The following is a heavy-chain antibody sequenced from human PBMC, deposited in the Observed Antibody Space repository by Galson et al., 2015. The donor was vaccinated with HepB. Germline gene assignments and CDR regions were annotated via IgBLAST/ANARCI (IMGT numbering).Heavy chain of an antibody. V-gene: IGHV4-31*03. CDR2: IYYSGGT. J-gene: IGHJ4*02. CDR3: ARETTTYHQSRDGYNYFDY. D-gene: IGHD5-24*01. Sequence: SLTCTVSGGSISSGGYYWSWIRQHPGKGLEWIGYIYYSGGTYYNPSLKSRVTISVDTSKNQFSLKLSSVTAADTAVYYCARETTTYHQSRDGYNYFDYWGQGTLVTVSS. CDR1: GGSISSGGYY.